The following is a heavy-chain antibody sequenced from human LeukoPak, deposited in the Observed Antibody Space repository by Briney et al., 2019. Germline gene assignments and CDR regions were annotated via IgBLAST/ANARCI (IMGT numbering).Heavy chain of an antibody. V-gene: IGHV4-34*01. CDR3: ARVRILWFGELDAFDI. CDR1: GGSFSGYY. D-gene: IGHD3-10*01. CDR2: INHSGST. J-gene: IGHJ3*02. Sequence: SETLSLTCAVCGGSFSGYYWSWIRQPPGKGLEWIGEINHSGSTNYNPSLKSRVTISVDTSKNQFSLKLSSVTAADTAVYYCARVRILWFGELDAFDIWGQGTMVTVSS.